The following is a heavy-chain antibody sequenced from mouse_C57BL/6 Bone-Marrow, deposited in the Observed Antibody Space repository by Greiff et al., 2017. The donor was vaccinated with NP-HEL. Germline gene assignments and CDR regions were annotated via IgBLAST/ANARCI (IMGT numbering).Heavy chain of an antibody. V-gene: IGHV1-81*01. CDR3: ASRGYGSSYDYAMDY. J-gene: IGHJ4*01. CDR1: GYTFTSYG. CDR2: IYPRSGNT. D-gene: IGHD1-1*01. Sequence: VQLQQSGAELARPGASVKLSCKASGYTFTSYGISWVKQRTGQGLEWIGEIYPRSGNTYYNEKFKGKATLTADKSSSTAYMELRSLTSEDSAVYFCASRGYGSSYDYAMDYWGQGTSVTVSS.